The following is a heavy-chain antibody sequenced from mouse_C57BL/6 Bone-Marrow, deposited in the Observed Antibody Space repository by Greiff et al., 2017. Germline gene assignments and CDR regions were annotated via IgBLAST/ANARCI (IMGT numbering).Heavy chain of an antibody. CDR3: ARRGPYAMDY. J-gene: IGHJ4*01. CDR2: ISDGGSYT. CDR1: GFPFSSYA. V-gene: IGHV5-4*03. Sequence: EVMLVESGGGLVKPGGSLKLSCAASGFPFSSYAMSWVRQTPEKRLEWVATISDGGSYTYYPDNVKGRFTISRDKSKNNLYLQMSQLKSEDTAMYYCARRGPYAMDYWGQGTSVTVSS.